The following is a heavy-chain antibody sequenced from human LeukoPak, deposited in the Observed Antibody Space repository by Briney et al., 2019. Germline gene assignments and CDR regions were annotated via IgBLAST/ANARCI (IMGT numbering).Heavy chain of an antibody. D-gene: IGHD5-12*01. CDR1: GYTFTDYY. Sequence: GASVKVSXKVSGYTFTDYYMHWVQQAPGKGLEWMGLVDPEDGETIYAEKFQGRVTITADTSTDTACMELSSLRSEDTAVYYCATGGYSGYDFGENWFDPWGQGTLVTVSS. J-gene: IGHJ5*02. CDR3: ATGGYSGYDFGENWFDP. CDR2: VDPEDGET. V-gene: IGHV1-69-2*01.